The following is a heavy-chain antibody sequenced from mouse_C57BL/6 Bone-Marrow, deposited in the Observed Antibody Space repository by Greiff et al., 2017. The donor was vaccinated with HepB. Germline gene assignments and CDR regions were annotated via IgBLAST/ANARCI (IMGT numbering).Heavy chain of an antibody. CDR1: GYTFTSYT. D-gene: IGHD2-3*01. V-gene: IGHV1-4*01. CDR2: INPSSGYT. J-gene: IGHJ2*01. Sequence: VQLQESGAELARPGASVKMSCKASGYTFTSYTMHWVKQRPGQGLEWIGYINPSSGYTKYNQKFKDKATLTADKSSSTAYMQLSSLTSDDSAVYYCARWLLPYYWGQGTTLTVSS. CDR3: ARWLLPYY.